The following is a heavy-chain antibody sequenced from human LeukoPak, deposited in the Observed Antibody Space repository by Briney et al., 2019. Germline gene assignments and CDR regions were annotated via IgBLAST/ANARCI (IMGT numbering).Heavy chain of an antibody. J-gene: IGHJ4*02. CDR1: GFTFSSYS. CDR3: ARDTGFSLEY. V-gene: IGHV3-21*01. D-gene: IGHD1-14*01. Sequence: GGSLRLSCAASGFTFSSYSMNWVRQAPGKGLEWVSSISSSSSYIYYEDSVKGRFTISRDNAKNSLYLQMNSLRAEDTAVYYCARDTGFSLEYWGQGTLVTVSS. CDR2: ISSSSSYI.